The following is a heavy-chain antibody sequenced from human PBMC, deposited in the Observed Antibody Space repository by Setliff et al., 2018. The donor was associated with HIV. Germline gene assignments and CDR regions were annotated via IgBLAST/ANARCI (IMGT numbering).Heavy chain of an antibody. CDR3: AKIQNPQGYYYDSSGYYPHPGSPDY. D-gene: IGHD3-22*01. V-gene: IGHV1-46*01. CDR2: ISPSGDHT. CDR1: GDTFSTHT. Sequence: ASVKVSCKASGDTFSTHTIHWLRQAPGQGPEWMGIISPSGDHTTYAQRFRGRVTMTSDTSTGTVYMELSSLRSEDTAVYYCAKIQNPQGYYYDSSGYYPHPGSPDYWGQGTLVTVSS. J-gene: IGHJ4*02.